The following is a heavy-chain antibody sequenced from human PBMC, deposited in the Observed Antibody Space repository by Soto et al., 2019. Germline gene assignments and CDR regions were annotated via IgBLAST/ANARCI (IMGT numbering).Heavy chain of an antibody. CDR1: GFTFINFA. Sequence: PGGSLRLSCAASGFTFINFAMSWVRQAPGKGLEWVSGIIGSGDTTYYADSVKGRFTISRDNSRNTLYLQMNSLRAEDTAVYYCAKTPFIVATAPFDYWGQGTLVTVSS. D-gene: IGHD5-12*01. CDR2: IIGSGDTT. CDR3: AKTPFIVATAPFDY. J-gene: IGHJ4*02. V-gene: IGHV3-23*01.